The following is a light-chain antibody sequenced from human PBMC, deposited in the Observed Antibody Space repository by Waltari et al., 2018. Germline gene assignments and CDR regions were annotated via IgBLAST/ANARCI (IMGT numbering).Light chain of an antibody. CDR2: KVS. Sequence: DVVMTQSPLSLPVTLGQPASIPCRSSQSLVYSDGNTNLTWFQQRPGHPPRRLIYKVSNRDSGVPDRFSGSGSGSDFKLNLGRVEAEDVGVYYCMQSTHWPPTFGQGTRLEI. CDR1: QSLVYSDGNTN. J-gene: IGKJ5*01. V-gene: IGKV2-30*01. CDR3: MQSTHWPPT.